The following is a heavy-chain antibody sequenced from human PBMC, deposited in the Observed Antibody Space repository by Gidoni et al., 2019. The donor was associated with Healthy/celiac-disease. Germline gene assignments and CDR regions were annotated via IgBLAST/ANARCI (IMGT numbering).Heavy chain of an antibody. D-gene: IGHD2-2*01. CDR1: GFTFSSYA. CDR3: AKDLATYCSSTSCDAFDY. V-gene: IGHV3-23*01. J-gene: IGHJ4*02. CDR2: ISGSGSRT. Sequence: EVQLLESGGGLVQPGASLRLSCAASGFTFSSYAMRWVRQAPGKGLEWVSAISGSGSRTYYADSVKGRFTISRDNAKNTLYLQMNSLRAEDTAVYYCAKDLATYCSSTSCDAFDYWGQGTLVTVSS.